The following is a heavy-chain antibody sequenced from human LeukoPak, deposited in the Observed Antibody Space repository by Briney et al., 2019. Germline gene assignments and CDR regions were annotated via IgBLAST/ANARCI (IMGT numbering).Heavy chain of an antibody. Sequence: ASVKVSCKASGYTFTGYYVHWVRQAPGQGLEWMGRINPNSGDTNYTQKFQGRVTMTRDTSISTAYMELSRLRSDDTAVYYCARDYCGGDCFPDYWGQGTLVTVSS. D-gene: IGHD2-21*02. CDR2: INPNSGDT. CDR3: ARDYCGGDCFPDY. CDR1: GYTFTGYY. J-gene: IGHJ4*02. V-gene: IGHV1-2*06.